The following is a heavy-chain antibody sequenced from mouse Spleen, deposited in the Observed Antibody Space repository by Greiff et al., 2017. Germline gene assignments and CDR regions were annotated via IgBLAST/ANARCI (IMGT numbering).Heavy chain of an antibody. CDR2: ISSGSSTI. V-gene: IGHV5-17*01. Sequence: EVQRVESGGGLVKPGGSLKLSCAASGFTFSDYGMHWVRQAPEKGLEWVAYISSGSSTIYYADTVKGRFTISRDNAKNTLFLQMTSLRSEDTAMYYCATYYRYDVFAMDYWGQGTSVTVSS. CDR3: ATYYRYDVFAMDY. J-gene: IGHJ4*01. CDR1: GFTFSDYG. D-gene: IGHD2-14*01.